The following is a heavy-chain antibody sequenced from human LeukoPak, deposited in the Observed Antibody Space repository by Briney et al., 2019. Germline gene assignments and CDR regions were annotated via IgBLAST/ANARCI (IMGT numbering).Heavy chain of an antibody. CDR1: GYTFSSYD. CDR3: ARYQSYDYVWGSYRYDDY. Sequence: ASVRVSCKTSGYTFSSYDITWVRQAPGQGLEWMGWISVHNYNTDYAQKLQGRLTMTTDTSTSTAYMELRSLRSDDTAVYYCARYQSYDYVWGSYRYDDYWGQGTLVTVSS. CDR2: ISVHNYNT. J-gene: IGHJ4*02. V-gene: IGHV1-18*01. D-gene: IGHD3-16*02.